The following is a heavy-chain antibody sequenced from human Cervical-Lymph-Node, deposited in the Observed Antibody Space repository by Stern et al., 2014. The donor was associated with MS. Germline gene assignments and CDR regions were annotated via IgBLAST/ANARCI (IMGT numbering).Heavy chain of an antibody. V-gene: IGHV3-21*06. CDR3: ARDSITYYYDSSAHDGLQH. J-gene: IGHJ1*01. Sequence: EVQLVESGGGLVKPGGALRLSCAASGFSLSSYSMNWVRQAQGKGPEGVSSISRSSSYIYNADSVKGRFTISRDNAKNSLYLQMNSLRVEDTAVYYCARDSITYYYDSSAHDGLQHWGQGTLVTVSS. CDR2: ISRSSSYI. D-gene: IGHD3-22*01. CDR1: GFSLSSYS.